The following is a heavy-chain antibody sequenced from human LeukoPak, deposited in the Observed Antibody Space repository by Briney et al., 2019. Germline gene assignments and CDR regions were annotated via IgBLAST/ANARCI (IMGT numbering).Heavy chain of an antibody. CDR1: GFTFSSYAM. CDR3: ARLSYSSGWYEEDY. V-gene: IGHV4-4*02. Sequence: GSLRLSCAASGFTFSSYAMSWVRQPPGKGLEWIGEIYHSGSTNYNPSLKSRVTISVDKSKNQFSLKLSSVTAADTAVYYCARLSYSSGWYEEDYWGQGTLVTVSS. CDR2: IYHSGST. D-gene: IGHD6-19*01. J-gene: IGHJ4*02.